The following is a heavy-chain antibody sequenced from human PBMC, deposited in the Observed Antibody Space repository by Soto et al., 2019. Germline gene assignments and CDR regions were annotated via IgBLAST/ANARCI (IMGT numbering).Heavy chain of an antibody. CDR3: ARASSFRGDFDF. Sequence: LSLTSAVSGGSTRSSSWWTWLRQSPGKGLEWIDEFYHAGSPHYNPSFQSRVTISADTSKNLFSLRLTSVTAPDTAIYYCARASSFRGDFDFWGQGTAVTVSS. CDR1: GGSTRSSSW. J-gene: IGHJ3*01. V-gene: IGHV4-4*02. CDR2: FYHAGSP. D-gene: IGHD2-21*01.